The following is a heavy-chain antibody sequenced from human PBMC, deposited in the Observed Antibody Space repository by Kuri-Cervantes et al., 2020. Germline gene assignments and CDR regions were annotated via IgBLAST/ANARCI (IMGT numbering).Heavy chain of an antibody. J-gene: IGHJ4*02. V-gene: IGHV3-23*01. CDR2: VSADGGST. CDR3: ARTPLYSSGWLDY. D-gene: IGHD6-19*01. CDR1: GFTFRNYV. Sequence: ETLSLTCAASGFTFRNYVMSWVRQAPGKVPEWVSSVSADGGSTYYADSVKGRFTISRDNAKNTLYLQMNSLRAEDTAVYYCARTPLYSSGWLDYWGQGTLVTVSS.